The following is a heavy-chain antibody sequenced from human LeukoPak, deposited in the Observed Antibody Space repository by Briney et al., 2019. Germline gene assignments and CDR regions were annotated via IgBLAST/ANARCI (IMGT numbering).Heavy chain of an antibody. Sequence: GGSLRLSCAASGFTFDDYAMHWVRQAPGKGLEWVSGISWNSGSIGYADSVKGRFTISRDNAKNSLYLQMNSLRAEDTAVYYCARDLPDYYYDSSGIDYWGQGTLVTVSS. CDR2: ISWNSGSI. V-gene: IGHV3-9*01. CDR1: GFTFDDYA. J-gene: IGHJ4*02. D-gene: IGHD3-22*01. CDR3: ARDLPDYYYDSSGIDY.